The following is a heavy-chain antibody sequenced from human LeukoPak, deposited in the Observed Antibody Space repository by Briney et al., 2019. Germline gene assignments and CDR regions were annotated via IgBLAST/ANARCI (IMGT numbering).Heavy chain of an antibody. CDR1: GGSISSGDYY. Sequence: MASQTLSLTCTVSGGSISSGDYYWSWIRQPPGKGLEWIGYIYYSGSTYYNPSLKSRVTISVDTSKNQFSLKLSSVTAADTAVYYCASSLETLGYCSGGSCGDAFDIWGQGTMVTVSS. D-gene: IGHD2-15*01. CDR2: IYYSGST. V-gene: IGHV4-30-4*01. J-gene: IGHJ3*02. CDR3: ASSLETLGYCSGGSCGDAFDI.